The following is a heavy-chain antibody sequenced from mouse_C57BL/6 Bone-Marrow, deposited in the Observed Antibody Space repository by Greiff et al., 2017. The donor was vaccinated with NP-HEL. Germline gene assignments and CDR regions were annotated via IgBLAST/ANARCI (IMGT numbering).Heavy chain of an antibody. CDR3: ARWGLLPWFAY. J-gene: IGHJ3*01. V-gene: IGHV1-50*01. Sequence: QVQLQQPGAELVKPGASVKLSCKASGYTFTSYWMQWVNQRPGQGLEWIGEIDPSDSYTNYNQKFKGKATLTVDTSSSTAYMQLSSLTSEDSAVYYCARWGLLPWFAYWGQGTLVTVSA. CDR2: IDPSDSYT. D-gene: IGHD2-3*01. CDR1: GYTFTSYW.